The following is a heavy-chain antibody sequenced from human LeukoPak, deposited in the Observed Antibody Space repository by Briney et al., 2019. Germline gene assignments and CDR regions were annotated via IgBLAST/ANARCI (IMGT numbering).Heavy chain of an antibody. CDR1: GFTSSSYG. D-gene: IGHD3-22*01. CDR3: AKVRYYYDSSGYYYFDY. CDR2: ISYDGSNK. Sequence: GGSLRLSCAASGFTSSSYGMHWARQAPGKGLEWVAVISYDGSNKYYADSVKGRFTISRDNSKNTLYLQMNSLRAEDTAVYYCAKVRYYYDSSGYYYFDYWGQGTLVTVSS. V-gene: IGHV3-30*18. J-gene: IGHJ4*02.